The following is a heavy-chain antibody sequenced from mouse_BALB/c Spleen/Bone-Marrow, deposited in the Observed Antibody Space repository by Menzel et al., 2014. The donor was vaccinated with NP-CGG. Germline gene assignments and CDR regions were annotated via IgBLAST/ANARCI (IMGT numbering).Heavy chain of an antibody. J-gene: IGHJ2*01. CDR2: IDPANGNT. CDR3: ARYSYGSRGYYFDY. CDR1: GFNIKDTY. D-gene: IGHD1-1*01. V-gene: IGHV14-3*02. Sequence: VQLQQSGAELVKPGASVKLSCTASGFNIKDTYMHWVKQRPEQGLEWIGRIDPANGNTKYDPKFQGKATITADTSSNTAYLQLSSLTPEDTAVYYCARYSYGSRGYYFDYWGQGTTLTVSS.